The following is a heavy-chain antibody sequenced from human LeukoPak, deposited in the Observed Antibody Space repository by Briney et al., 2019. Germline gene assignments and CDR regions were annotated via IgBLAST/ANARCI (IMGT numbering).Heavy chain of an antibody. D-gene: IGHD3-3*01. V-gene: IGHV4-39*01. Sequence: PSETLSLTCTVSGGFINSSNYYWGRIRQSPGKGLEWIGSIYFSGTTYYNPSLRGRVTISVDTSKNQFSLKLTSVTAADTAVYYCARGIMVFGVAKGYMDVWGKGTTVTVSS. CDR2: IYFSGTT. J-gene: IGHJ6*03. CDR3: ARGIMVFGVAKGYMDV. CDR1: GGFINSSNYY.